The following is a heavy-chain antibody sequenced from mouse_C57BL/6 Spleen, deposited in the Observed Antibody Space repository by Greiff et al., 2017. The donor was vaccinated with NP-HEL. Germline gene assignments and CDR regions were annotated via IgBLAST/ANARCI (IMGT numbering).Heavy chain of an antibody. Sequence: QVQLKQSGPELVKPGASVKISCKASGYAFSSSWMNWVKQRPGKGLEWIGRIYPGDGDTNYNGKFKGKATLTADKSSSTAYMQLSSLTSEDSAVYFCAREDDGYYGVFAYWGQGTLVTVSA. D-gene: IGHD2-3*01. J-gene: IGHJ3*01. CDR2: IYPGDGDT. CDR1: GYAFSSSW. CDR3: AREDDGYYGVFAY. V-gene: IGHV1-82*01.